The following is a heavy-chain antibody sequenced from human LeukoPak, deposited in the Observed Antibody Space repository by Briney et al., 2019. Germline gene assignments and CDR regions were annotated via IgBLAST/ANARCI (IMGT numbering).Heavy chain of an antibody. CDR3: ARPYDSSGYYYTS. CDR1: GYTFTSYD. CDR2: MNPNSGNT. D-gene: IGHD3-22*01. J-gene: IGHJ4*02. Sequence: GASVKVSCKASGYTFTSYDINWVRQATGQGLEWMGWMNPNSGNTGYAQKFQGRVTITRNTSISTAYMELSSLRSEDTAVYYCARPYDSSGYYYTSWGQGTLVTVSS. V-gene: IGHV1-8*03.